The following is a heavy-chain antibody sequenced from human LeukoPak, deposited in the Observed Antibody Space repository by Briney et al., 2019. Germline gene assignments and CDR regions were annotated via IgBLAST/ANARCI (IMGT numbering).Heavy chain of an antibody. CDR2: VYHVGTT. J-gene: IGHJ4*02. V-gene: IGHV4-38-2*02. Sequence: PSETLSLTCTVSGYSISSGYYWGWIRQPPGKGLEWIVVYHVGTTDYNPSLKSRVTISVDTSKNQFSLKLSSVTAADTAVYYCARDVRRGYSYGPRFDYWGQGTLVTVSS. CDR3: ARDVRRGYSYGPRFDY. D-gene: IGHD5-18*01. CDR1: GYSISSGYY.